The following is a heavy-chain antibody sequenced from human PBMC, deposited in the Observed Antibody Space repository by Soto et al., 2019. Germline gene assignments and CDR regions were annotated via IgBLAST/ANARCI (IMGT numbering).Heavy chain of an antibody. Sequence: GGSLRLSCAASGFTVSDYYMNWVRQAPGKGLEWVSGIYSGGSTYYADSVKGRFTISRDNSKNTLYLQMNSLRAEDTAVYYCARDRVESGYPEFFQHWGQGTLVTVSS. CDR3: ARDRVESGYPEFFQH. J-gene: IGHJ1*01. CDR1: GFTVSDYY. V-gene: IGHV3-53*01. D-gene: IGHD3-22*01. CDR2: IYSGGST.